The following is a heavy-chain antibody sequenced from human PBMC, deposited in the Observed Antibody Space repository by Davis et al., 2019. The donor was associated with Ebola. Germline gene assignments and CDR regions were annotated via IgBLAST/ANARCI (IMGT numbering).Heavy chain of an antibody. Sequence: SETLSLTCTVSDYSISSGYYWGWIRQPPGKGLEWIGNVYHTGRTYYNPSLKSRAIVSADTSKNQFSLRLTSVTAADTAVYYCARGRAEVLAAAVNFDYWGQGVLVTVSS. J-gene: IGHJ4*02. CDR1: DYSISSGYY. CDR3: ARGRAEVLAAAVNFDY. V-gene: IGHV4-38-2*02. D-gene: IGHD6-13*01. CDR2: VYHTGRT.